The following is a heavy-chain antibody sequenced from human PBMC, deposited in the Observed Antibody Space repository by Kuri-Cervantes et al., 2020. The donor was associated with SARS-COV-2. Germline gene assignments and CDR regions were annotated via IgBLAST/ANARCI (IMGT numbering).Heavy chain of an antibody. CDR1: GYTFTGYY. CDR2: INPNSGGT. D-gene: IGHD6-6*01. CDR3: ARFSSSSVGGYFDY. J-gene: IGHJ4*02. V-gene: IGHV1-2*02. Sequence: ASVKVSCKASGYTFTGYYMHWVRQAPGQGLEWMGWINPNSGGTNYAQKFQGRVTMTRDTSISTAYVELSRLRSDDTAVYYCARFSSSSVGGYFDYWGQGTLVTVSS.